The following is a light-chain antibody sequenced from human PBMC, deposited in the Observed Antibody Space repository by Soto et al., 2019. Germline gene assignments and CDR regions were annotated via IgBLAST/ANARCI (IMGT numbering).Light chain of an antibody. Sequence: AIRMTQSPSSCSASTGDRVTITCRASQGISSYLAWYQQKPGKAPKLLIYAASTLQSGVPSRFSGSGSGADLTLTISCLQSEDFATYYCQQYYSYPRTFGQGTKVEIK. CDR2: AAS. J-gene: IGKJ1*01. CDR3: QQYYSYPRT. V-gene: IGKV1-8*01. CDR1: QGISSY.